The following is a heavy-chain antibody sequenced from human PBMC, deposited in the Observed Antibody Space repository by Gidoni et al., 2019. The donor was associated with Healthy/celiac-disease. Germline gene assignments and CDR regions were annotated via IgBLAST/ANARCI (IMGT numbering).Heavy chain of an antibody. J-gene: IGHJ6*02. CDR3: ARQRLLMYYYGMDV. CDR1: GGSLSSSSYY. CDR2: IYYSGST. D-gene: IGHD2-8*01. V-gene: IGHV4-39*01. Sequence: QLQLQESGPGLVKPSETLSLTCTVSGGSLSSSSYYWGWIRQPPGKGLEWIGSIYYSGSTYYNPSLKSRVTISVDTSKNQFSLKLSSVTAADTAVYYCARQRLLMYYYGMDVWGQGTTVTVSS.